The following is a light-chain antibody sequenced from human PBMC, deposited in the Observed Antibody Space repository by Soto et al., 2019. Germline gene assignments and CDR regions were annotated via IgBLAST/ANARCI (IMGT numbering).Light chain of an antibody. J-gene: IGLJ1*01. CDR2: DDT. CDR3: QVWEGRSFQGV. Sequence: SYELTQPPSVSVAPGQTASIACGGDSIGSKSVNWYQQRPGQAPVVVVYDDTDRPTGIPERFSGSNSGNTATLTITRVEAGDEADYYCQVWEGRSFQGVFGPGTKVTVL. V-gene: IGLV3-21*02. CDR1: SIGSKS.